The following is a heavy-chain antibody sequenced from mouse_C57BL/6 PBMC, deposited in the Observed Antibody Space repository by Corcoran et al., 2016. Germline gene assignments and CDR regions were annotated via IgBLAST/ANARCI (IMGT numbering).Heavy chain of an antibody. J-gene: IGHJ4*01. CDR3: ARQGNYVDYYAMDY. Sequence: QIQLVQSGPELKKPGETVKISCKASGYTFTTYGMSWVKQAPGKGLKWMGWINTYSGVPTYADDFKGRFAFSLETSASTAYLQINNLKNEDTATYFCARQGNYVDYYAMDYWGQGTSVTVSS. CDR2: INTYSGVP. CDR1: GYTFTTYG. D-gene: IGHD2-1*01. V-gene: IGHV9-3*01.